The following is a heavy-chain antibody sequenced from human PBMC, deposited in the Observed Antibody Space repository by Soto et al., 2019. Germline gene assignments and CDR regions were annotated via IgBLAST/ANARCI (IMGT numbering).Heavy chain of an antibody. J-gene: IGHJ4*02. CDR1: GFIFSNYA. Sequence: GGSLRLSCAASGFIFSNYAMSWVRQAPGKGLEWVSAISNGGGSTYYAGSVKGRFTISRDNSKNTLHLQMNSLRAEDTAFYYCARAFCGGDGCHGGNFDYWGQGTLVTVSS. V-gene: IGHV3-23*01. CDR2: ISNGGGST. D-gene: IGHD2-21*01. CDR3: ARAFCGGDGCHGGNFDY.